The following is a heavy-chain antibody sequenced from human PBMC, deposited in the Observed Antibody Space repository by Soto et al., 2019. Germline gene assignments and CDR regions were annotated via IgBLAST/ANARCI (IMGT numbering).Heavy chain of an antibody. D-gene: IGHD4-17*01. CDR2: IYWDDDK. J-gene: IGHJ4*02. Sequence: GPTLVNPTQTLTLTCTFSGFSLSTIRKGFGLILHPPGKALEWLALIYWDDDKRYSPSLKSRLTITKDTSKNQVVLTMTNMDPVDTATYYCARSDYGDYYFEYWGQGTLVTVSS. CDR3: ARSDYGDYYFEY. CDR1: GFSLSTIRKG. V-gene: IGHV2-5*02.